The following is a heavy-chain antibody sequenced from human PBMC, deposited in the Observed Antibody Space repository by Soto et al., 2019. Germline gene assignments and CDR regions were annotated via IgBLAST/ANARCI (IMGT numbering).Heavy chain of an antibody. Sequence: GGSLRLSCAASGFTVGSDYMNWVRQVPGKGLEWVSVIYAGGSTYYADSVKGRFTISRDNSKNTLFLQMNSLRAEDTAVYYCARDRRWRHIFDIWGQGTMVTVSS. CDR1: GFTVGSDY. CDR3: ARDRRWRHIFDI. V-gene: IGHV3-66*01. CDR2: IYAGGST. J-gene: IGHJ3*02. D-gene: IGHD4-17*01.